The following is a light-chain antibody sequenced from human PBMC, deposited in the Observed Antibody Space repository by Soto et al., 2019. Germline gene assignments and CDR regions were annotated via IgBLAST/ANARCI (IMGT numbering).Light chain of an antibody. CDR3: QQYGSSPQT. J-gene: IGKJ1*01. V-gene: IGKV3-20*01. CDR2: TAS. CDR1: QTVSSSF. Sequence: EIVLTQSPGTLSLSPGERATLSCRASQTVSSSFLGWYQQKPGQAPRLLIYTASSRATGIPDRFTASGSGTEFTLTISSLEPEDFAVYYCQQYGSSPQTFGQGTKV.